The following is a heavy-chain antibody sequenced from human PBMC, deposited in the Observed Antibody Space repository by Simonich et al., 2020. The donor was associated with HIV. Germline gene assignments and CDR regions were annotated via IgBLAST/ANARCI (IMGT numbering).Heavy chain of an antibody. J-gene: IGHJ4*02. CDR3: AKDRYYNFWSGYYDY. CDR1: GFTFSSYA. Sequence: EVQLLESGGGLVQPGGSLRLSCAASGFTFSSYAMSWVRQAPGKVLEAVSAISGSRGSTYYADSVKGRFTISRDNSKNTLYLQMNSLRAEDTAVYYCAKDRYYNFWSGYYDYWGQGTLVTVSS. V-gene: IGHV3-23*01. D-gene: IGHD3-3*01. CDR2: ISGSRGST.